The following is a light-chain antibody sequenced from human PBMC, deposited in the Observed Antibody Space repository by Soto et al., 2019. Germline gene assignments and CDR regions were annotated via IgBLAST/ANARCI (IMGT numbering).Light chain of an antibody. J-gene: IGLJ1*01. CDR3: SSYTTSSTLV. CDR1: RSDVGGYNY. CDR2: EVS. Sequence: QSALTQPASVSWSPGQSITISCTGSRSDVGGYNYVSWYQQHPGRAPKLMIHEVSDRPSGVSIRFSGSKSGNTASLTISGLQAEDEADYYCSSYTTSSTLVFGPGTKLTVL. V-gene: IGLV2-14*01.